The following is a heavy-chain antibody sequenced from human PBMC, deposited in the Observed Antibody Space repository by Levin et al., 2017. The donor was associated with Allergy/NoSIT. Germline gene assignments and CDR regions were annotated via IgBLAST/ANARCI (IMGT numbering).Heavy chain of an antibody. J-gene: IGHJ6*02. CDR3: ARDPPTPPLIPYYYYGMDV. CDR1: GFTFSSYS. CDR2: ISSSSSTI. Sequence: GGSLRLSCAASGFTFSSYSMNWVRQAPGKGLEWVSYISSSSSTIYYADSVKGRFTISRDNAKNSLYLQMNSLRDEDTAVYYCARDPPTPPLIPYYYYGMDVWGQGTTVTVSS. V-gene: IGHV3-48*02.